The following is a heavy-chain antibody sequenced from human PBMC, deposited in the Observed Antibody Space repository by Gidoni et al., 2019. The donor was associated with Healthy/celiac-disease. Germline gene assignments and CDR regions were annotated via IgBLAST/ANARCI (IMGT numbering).Heavy chain of an antibody. D-gene: IGHD3-3*01. V-gene: IGHV3-11*06. CDR2: ISSSSSYT. CDR3: ARFTIFGVVRDPVEDY. J-gene: IGHJ4*02. Sequence: QVQLVESGGGLVKPGGSLRLSCAASGFNFSDYYMRWIRQAPGKGLEWVSYISSSSSYTNYADSVKGRFTMSRDNAKNSLYLQMNSLRAEDTAVYYCARFTIFGVVRDPVEDYWGQGTLVTVSS. CDR1: GFNFSDYY.